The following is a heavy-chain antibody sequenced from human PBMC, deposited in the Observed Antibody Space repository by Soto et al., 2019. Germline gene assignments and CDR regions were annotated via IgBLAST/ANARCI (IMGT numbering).Heavy chain of an antibody. Sequence: SETLSLTCSVSGGSISSYYWSWIRQPPGKGLEWIGYMFYSGSTNYNPSLKSRVTISVDTSKNQFSLKLSSVTAADTAVYYCARSSIKPQVFMYPFDSWS. D-gene: IGHD3-3*01. V-gene: IGHV4-59*08. CDR3: ARSSIKPQVFMYPFDS. CDR2: MFYSGST. J-gene: IGHJ4*01. CDR1: GGSISSYY.